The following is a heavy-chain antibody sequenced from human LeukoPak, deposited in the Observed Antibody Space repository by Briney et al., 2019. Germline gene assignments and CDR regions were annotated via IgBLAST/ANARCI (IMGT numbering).Heavy chain of an antibody. V-gene: IGHV3-23*01. CDR1: GFMFTSYA. CDR2: ISGSATGS. CDR3: ARYCGGDCNYYYGLDV. D-gene: IGHD2-21*02. J-gene: IGHJ6*02. Sequence: GGSLRLSCEASGFMFTSYALAWVRQSPGKGLEWVSGISGSATGSYYADSVQGRFTISRDNSKNTLSLQMNSPKVEDTALYYCARYCGGDCNYYYGLDVWGQGTTVIVSS.